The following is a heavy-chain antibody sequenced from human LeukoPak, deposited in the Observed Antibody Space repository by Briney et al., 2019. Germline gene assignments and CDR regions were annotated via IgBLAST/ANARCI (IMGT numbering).Heavy chain of an antibody. D-gene: IGHD3-22*01. CDR1: GFIFSRKW. Sequence: PGGSLRLSCGASGFIFSRKWMSWVRQAPGKGLEWVASIKEDGGEKYYVDSLKGRLTISRDNAKNSLFLQMNSLKTEDTAFYYCAKGARSSSGYTTDWGQGILVTVSS. V-gene: IGHV3-7*03. J-gene: IGHJ4*02. CDR3: AKGARSSSGYTTD. CDR2: IKEDGGEK.